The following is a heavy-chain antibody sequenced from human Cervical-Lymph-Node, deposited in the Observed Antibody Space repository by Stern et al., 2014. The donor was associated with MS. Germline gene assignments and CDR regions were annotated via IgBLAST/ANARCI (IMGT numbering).Heavy chain of an antibody. CDR1: GGSISNYY. Sequence: VQLVESGPGLVQPSETLSLTCTVSGGSISNYYWSWIRQPPGKGLEWNGYIYYIGTTNYNPSLKSRVTISVDTSKNQFSLRLSSVSVADTAVYYCARHGDTSFVYWGQGTLVTISS. V-gene: IGHV4-59*08. CDR2: IYYIGTT. CDR3: ARHGDTSFVY. J-gene: IGHJ4*02. D-gene: IGHD2-21*02.